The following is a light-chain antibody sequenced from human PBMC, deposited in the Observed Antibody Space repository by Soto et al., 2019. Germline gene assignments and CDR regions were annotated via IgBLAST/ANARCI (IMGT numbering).Light chain of an antibody. Sequence: EIVVTQSPATLSVSPGERATLSCRASQSVSSNLAWYQQRRGQAPRLLIYGASTRATGIPARFSGSGSGTEFTLTISSLQSEDFAVYYCQHYNHWPLFGGGTKVDIK. CDR3: QHYNHWPL. V-gene: IGKV3-15*01. CDR2: GAS. J-gene: IGKJ4*01. CDR1: QSVSSN.